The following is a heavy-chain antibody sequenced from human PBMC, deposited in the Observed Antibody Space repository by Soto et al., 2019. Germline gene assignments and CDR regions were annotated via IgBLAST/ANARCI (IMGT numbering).Heavy chain of an antibody. CDR1: GFTFRSYV. D-gene: IGHD3-16*01. CDR2: TSYDGSNN. CDR3: ARWGTTGGLDV. J-gene: IGHJ4*02. V-gene: IGHV3-33*05. Sequence: QVQLVESGGGVVQPGTSLRLSCVGSGFTFRSYVIHWGRQAPGKGLEWVALTSYDGSNNFYGDSVKGRFTISRHNSRHTVELQMDSLRFEDTALYYSARWGTTGGLDVWGQGTLVSVSS.